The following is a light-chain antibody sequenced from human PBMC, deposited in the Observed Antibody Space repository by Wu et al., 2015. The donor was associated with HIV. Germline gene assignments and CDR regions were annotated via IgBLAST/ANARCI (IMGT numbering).Light chain of an antibody. V-gene: IGKV3-11*01. CDR2: DGS. J-gene: IGKJ2*02. CDR1: QSVSSY. CDR3: HQYSTSTRT. Sequence: EIVLTQSPATLSLSPGERATLSCRASQSVSSYLAWYQQKPGQAPRLLIYDGSVRATGIPDRFSGSGSGTDFTLTISRLEPGDSAVYYCHQYSTSTRTFGQGTKLEIK.